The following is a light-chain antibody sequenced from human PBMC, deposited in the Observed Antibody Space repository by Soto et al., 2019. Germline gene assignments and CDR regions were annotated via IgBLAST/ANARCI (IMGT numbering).Light chain of an antibody. CDR2: GAS. V-gene: IGKV3-15*01. Sequence: EIVMTQSPATLSVSPGERATLACRASQSVSSNLALYQQKPGQAPRLLIHGASTRATGIPARFSGSGSGTEFTLTISSLQSEDFAVYYCQQYNNWPPRRTFGQGTKVEIK. CDR3: QQYNNWPPRRT. J-gene: IGKJ1*01. CDR1: QSVSSN.